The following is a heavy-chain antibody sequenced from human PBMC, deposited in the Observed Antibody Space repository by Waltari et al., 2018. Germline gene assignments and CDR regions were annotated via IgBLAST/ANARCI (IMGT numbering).Heavy chain of an antibody. CDR1: GFGFRSFG. J-gene: IGHJ6*03. Sequence: QVQLVESGGGVVQPGKSLRRSCACSGFGFRSFGFHWVRQAPGKGLEWVAIIWFDGSKIYYADSVKGRFTISRDNSRNTVYLQMNSLRPEDSGVYYCARCPDEYNYYYMEVWGRGTTVSVSS. V-gene: IGHV3-33*08. CDR2: IWFDGSKI. CDR3: ARCPDEYNYYYMEV.